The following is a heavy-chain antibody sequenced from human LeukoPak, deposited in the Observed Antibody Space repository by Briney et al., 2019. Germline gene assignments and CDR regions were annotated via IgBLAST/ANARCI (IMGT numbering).Heavy chain of an antibody. CDR2: IYYGGSP. Sequence: PSETLSLTCNVSGGSISTTTNSWGWAWIRQRPTKGLEWIGGIYYGGSPYYTSSLKSRVTISVDTSKNQFSLKLASLTAADTAVYYCARQNIYCSRTSCYEVDWFDPWGQGTLVTVSS. J-gene: IGHJ5*02. CDR3: ARQNIYCSRTSCYEVDWFDP. D-gene: IGHD2-2*01. V-gene: IGHV4-39*01. CDR1: GGSISTTTNS.